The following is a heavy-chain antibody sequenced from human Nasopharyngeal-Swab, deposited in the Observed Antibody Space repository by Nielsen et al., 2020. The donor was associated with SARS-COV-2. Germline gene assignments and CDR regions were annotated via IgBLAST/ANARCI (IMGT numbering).Heavy chain of an antibody. J-gene: IGHJ6*03. CDR2: IDTNTGNP. CDR3: AGGLDDYGGHYYYYYYMDV. V-gene: IGHV7-4-1*02. D-gene: IGHD3-16*01. Sequence: WVRQAPGQGLEWMGWIDTNTGNPTYAQGFTGRFVFSLDTSVSTAYLQISSLKAEDTAVYYCAGGLDDYGGHYYYYYYMDVWGKGTTVTVSS.